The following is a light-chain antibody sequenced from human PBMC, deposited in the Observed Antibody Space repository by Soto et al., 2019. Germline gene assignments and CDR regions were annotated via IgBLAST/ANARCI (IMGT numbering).Light chain of an antibody. J-gene: IGKJ2*01. V-gene: IGKV3-20*01. CDR1: QSVRGNY. CDR3: QQYGGSPSYT. CDR2: GTS. Sequence: EIVLTQSPGTLSLSPGERATLSCRASQSVRGNYLAWYQHKPGQAPRLLVYGTSYRAAGIPDRFSGSGSGTDFILTISRVEPEDFAVYYCQQYGGSPSYTFGQGTKLEMK.